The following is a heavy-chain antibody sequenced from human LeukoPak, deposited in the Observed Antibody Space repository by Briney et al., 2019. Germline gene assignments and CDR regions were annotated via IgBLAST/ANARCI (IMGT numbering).Heavy chain of an antibody. CDR2: ISYDGSNK. Sequence: GGSLRLSCAASGFTFSSYSMHWVRQAPGKGLEWVAVISYDGSNKYYADSVKGRFTISRDNSKNTLYLQMNSLRAEDTAVYYCARDRKSTVTTSGLSWCFDYWGQGTLVTVSS. CDR3: ARDRKSTVTTSGLSWCFDY. J-gene: IGHJ4*02. D-gene: IGHD4-17*01. CDR1: GFTFSSYS. V-gene: IGHV3-30*03.